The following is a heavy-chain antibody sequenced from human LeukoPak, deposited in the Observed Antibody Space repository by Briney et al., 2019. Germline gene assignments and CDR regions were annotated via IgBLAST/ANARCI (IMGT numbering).Heavy chain of an antibody. J-gene: IGHJ2*01. Sequence: GGSLRLSCPASGFTFSSYEMSWVRQAPGKGLEWVSYISSSGSTIYYADSVKGRFTTSRDNATNSLYLQLNSLRAEDTAVYYCAGSDTIGYLPREWDYWYFDRWGRGTLVTVSS. V-gene: IGHV3-48*03. CDR2: ISSSGSTI. CDR1: GFTFSSYE. CDR3: AGSDTIGYLPREWDYWYFDR. D-gene: IGHD3-22*01.